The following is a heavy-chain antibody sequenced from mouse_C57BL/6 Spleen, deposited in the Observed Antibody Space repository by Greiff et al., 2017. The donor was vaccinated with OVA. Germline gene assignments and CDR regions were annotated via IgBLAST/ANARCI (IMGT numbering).Heavy chain of an antibody. D-gene: IGHD2-2*01. CDR2: IYPGDGDT. CDR1: GYAFSSSW. V-gene: IGHV1-82*01. J-gene: IGHJ4*01. Sequence: VQLQQSGPELVKPGASVKISCKASGYAFSSSWMNWVKQRPGKGLEWIGRIYPGDGDTNYNGKFKGKATLTADKSSSTAYMQLSSLTSEDSAVYFCARWEDGYDGIYYAMDYWGQGTSVTVSS. CDR3: ARWEDGYDGIYYAMDY.